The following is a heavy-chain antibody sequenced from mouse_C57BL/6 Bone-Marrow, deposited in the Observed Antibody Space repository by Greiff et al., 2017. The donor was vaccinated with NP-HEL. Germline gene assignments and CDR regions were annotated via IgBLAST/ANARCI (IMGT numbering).Heavy chain of an antibody. V-gene: IGHV1-82*01. CDR1: GYAFSSSW. CDR3: SRVVTTVVAHFDY. J-gene: IGHJ2*01. CDR2: IYPGDGDT. Sequence: QVQLQQSGPELVKPGASVKISCKASGYAFSSSWMNWVKQRPGKGLEWIGRIYPGDGDTNYNGKFKGKDTLTADKSSSTAYLQLSSLTSEDSAVYFCSRVVTTVVAHFDYWGQGTTLTVSS. D-gene: IGHD1-1*01.